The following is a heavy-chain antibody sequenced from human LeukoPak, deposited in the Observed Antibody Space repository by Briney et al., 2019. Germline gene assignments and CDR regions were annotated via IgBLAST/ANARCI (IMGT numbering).Heavy chain of an antibody. CDR1: GFTFSSYA. CDR2: ISCSGGST. J-gene: IGHJ5*02. D-gene: IGHD2-2*01. Sequence: PGGTLTLSCAASGFTFSSYAMSWVRQAPGKGLEWISAISCSGGSTYYADSVKGRFTISRDNSKNTLYLQMNSLRAEDTAVYYCAKQTHRIVVVPAAIPNWFDPWGQGTLVTVSS. CDR3: AKQTHRIVVVPAAIPNWFDP. V-gene: IGHV3-23*01.